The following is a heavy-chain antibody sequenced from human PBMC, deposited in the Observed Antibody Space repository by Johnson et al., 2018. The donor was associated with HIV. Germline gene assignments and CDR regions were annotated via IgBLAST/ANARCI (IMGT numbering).Heavy chain of an antibody. CDR2: IYSGGST. J-gene: IGHJ3*02. D-gene: IGHD5-12*01. V-gene: IGHV3-NL1*01. CDR1: GFTFSSYG. Sequence: QVQLVESGGGVVQPGRSLRLSCAASGFTFSSYGMHWVRQAPGKGLEWVSVIYSGGSTYYADSVKGRFTISRDDSKNTLYLQMNSLKTEDTAVYYCTTGLSSGKGAFDIWGQGTMVTVSS. CDR3: TTGLSSGKGAFDI.